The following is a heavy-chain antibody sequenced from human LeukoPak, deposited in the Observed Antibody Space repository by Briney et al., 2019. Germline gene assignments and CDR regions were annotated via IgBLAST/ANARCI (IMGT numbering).Heavy chain of an antibody. Sequence: GGSLRLSCAASGFTFSSYSMNWVRQAPGKGLEWVSYISSSSSTIYYADSVKGRFTISRDNAKNSLYLQMNSLRAEDTAVYYCASNDYSGYYYYYGMDVWGQGTTVTVSS. J-gene: IGHJ6*02. V-gene: IGHV3-48*01. CDR2: ISSSSSTI. CDR3: ASNDYSGYYYYYGMDV. CDR1: GFTFSSYS. D-gene: IGHD4-11*01.